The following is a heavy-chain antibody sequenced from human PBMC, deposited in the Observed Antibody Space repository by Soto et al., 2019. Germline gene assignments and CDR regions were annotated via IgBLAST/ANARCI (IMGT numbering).Heavy chain of an antibody. V-gene: IGHV3-15*07. CDR3: TTDPLNMYSSGWWGFYYYYYGMDV. J-gene: IGHJ6*02. D-gene: IGHD6-19*01. Sequence: PGGSLRLSCAASGFTFSNAWMNWVRQAPGKGLEWVGRIKSKIDGGTTGYAAPVKGRFTISRDDSKNTLYLQMNSLKTEDTAVYYCTTDPLNMYSSGWWGFYYYYYGMDVWGQGTTVTVSS. CDR2: IKSKIDGGTT. CDR1: GFTFSNAW.